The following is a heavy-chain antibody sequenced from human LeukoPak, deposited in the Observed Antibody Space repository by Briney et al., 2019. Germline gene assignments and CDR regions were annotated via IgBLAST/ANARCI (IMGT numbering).Heavy chain of an antibody. CDR2: IIPIFGTA. Sequence: SVKVSCKASGGTFSSYAISWVRQAPGQGLEWMGGIIPIFGTANYAQKFQGRVTITADESTSTAYMELSSLRSEDTAVYYCARASSFRIAVADRPEYFQHWGQGTLVTVSS. J-gene: IGHJ1*01. V-gene: IGHV1-69*01. D-gene: IGHD6-19*01. CDR1: GGTFSSYA. CDR3: ARASSFRIAVADRPEYFQH.